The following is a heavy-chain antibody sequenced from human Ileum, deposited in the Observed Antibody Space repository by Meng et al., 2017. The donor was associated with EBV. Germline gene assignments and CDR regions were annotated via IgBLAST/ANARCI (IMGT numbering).Heavy chain of an antibody. CDR3: ARPIAAAGWFDP. Sequence: QRQRQESGPGLVKPSETLSLTCIVSGGPINSSSYYWGWIRQPPGKGLEWIGSIYYSGRTYYNPSLKSRVTISVDTSKNQFSLKLSSVTAADTAVYYCARPIAAAGWFDPWGQGTLVTVSS. J-gene: IGHJ5*02. CDR1: GGPINSSSYY. D-gene: IGHD6-13*01. V-gene: IGHV4-39*01. CDR2: IYYSGRT.